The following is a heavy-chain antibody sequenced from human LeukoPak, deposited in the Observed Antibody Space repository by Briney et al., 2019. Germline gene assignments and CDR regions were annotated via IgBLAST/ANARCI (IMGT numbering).Heavy chain of an antibody. CDR1: GYTFTIYG. D-gene: IGHD3-10*01. J-gene: IGHJ6*02. CDR3: ARRTPMVRGIKILQGMDV. Sequence: GASVKVSFKASGYTFTIYGISWVRQAPGQGLEWMGWISAYNGNTNYAQKLQGRVTMTTDTSTSTAYMELSSLRSEDTAVYYCARRTPMVRGIKILQGMDVWGQGTTVTVSS. CDR2: ISAYNGNT. V-gene: IGHV1-18*01.